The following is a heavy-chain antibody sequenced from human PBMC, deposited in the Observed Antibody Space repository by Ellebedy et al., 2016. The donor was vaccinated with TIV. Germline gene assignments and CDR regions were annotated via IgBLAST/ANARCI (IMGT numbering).Heavy chain of an antibody. Sequence: ASVKVSXKASGYTFTSYAMHWVRQAPGQRLEWMGWINAGNGNTKYSQKFQGRVTITRDTSASTAYMELSSLRSEDTAVYYCARTPRYFDWLGAFDIWGQGTMVTVSS. CDR1: GYTFTSYA. V-gene: IGHV1-3*01. D-gene: IGHD3-9*01. J-gene: IGHJ3*02. CDR3: ARTPRYFDWLGAFDI. CDR2: INAGNGNT.